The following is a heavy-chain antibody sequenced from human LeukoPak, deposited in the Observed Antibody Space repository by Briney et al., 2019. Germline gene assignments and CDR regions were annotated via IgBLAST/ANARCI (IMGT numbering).Heavy chain of an antibody. V-gene: IGHV3-74*01. CDR1: GFTFSSYW. CDR3: ARDGVGPTPFDY. Sequence: GGSLRLSCAASGFTFSSYWMHWVRHAPGKGLVWVSLIYSDGSSTAYADSVKGRFTISRDNAKNTLYLQMNSLRAEDTAVYYCARDGVGPTPFDYWGQGILVTVSS. D-gene: IGHD1-26*01. CDR2: IYSDGSST. J-gene: IGHJ4*02.